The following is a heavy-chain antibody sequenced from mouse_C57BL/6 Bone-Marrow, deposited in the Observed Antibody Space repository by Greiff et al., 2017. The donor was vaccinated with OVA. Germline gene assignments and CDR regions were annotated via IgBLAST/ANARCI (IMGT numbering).Heavy chain of an antibody. V-gene: IGHV5-17*01. J-gene: IGHJ2*01. CDR2: ISSGSSTI. Sequence: DVHLVESGGGLVKPGGSLKLSCAASGFTFSDYGMHWVRQAPEKGLEWVAYISSGSSTIYYADTVKGRFTISRDNAKNTLFLQMTSLRSEDTAMYYCARRELLGYYFDYWGQGTTLTVSS. CDR1: GFTFSDYG. CDR3: ARRELLGYYFDY.